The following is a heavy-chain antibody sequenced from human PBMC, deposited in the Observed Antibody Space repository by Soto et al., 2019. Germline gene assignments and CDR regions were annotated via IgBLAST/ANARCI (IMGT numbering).Heavy chain of an antibody. D-gene: IGHD1-26*01. J-gene: IGHJ4*02. CDR3: ARRGSGSYYDY. CDR1: GFTFSSYA. V-gene: IGHV3-23*01. Sequence: EVQLLESGGGLVQPGGSLRFSCAASGFTFSSYAMNWVRQAPGKGLEWVSVISRSSDSTYYADSVKGRFTISRDNSKNTLYLQMNSLRAEDTAIYYCARRGSGSYYDYWGQGTLVTVSS. CDR2: ISRSSDST.